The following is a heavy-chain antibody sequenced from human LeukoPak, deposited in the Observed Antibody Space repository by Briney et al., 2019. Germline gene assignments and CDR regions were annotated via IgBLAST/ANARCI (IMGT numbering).Heavy chain of an antibody. CDR1: GGSISSSSYF. D-gene: IGHD1-26*01. CDR3: ANSIVGAATAIDY. CDR2: IYYSGST. Sequence: PSETLSLTCTVSGGSISSSSYFWGWIRQPPGKGLEWIASIYYSGSTYYNPSLKSRVTISVDTSENQFSLKLSSVTAADTAVYYCANSIVGAATAIDYWGQGTLVTVSS. V-gene: IGHV4-39*01. J-gene: IGHJ4*02.